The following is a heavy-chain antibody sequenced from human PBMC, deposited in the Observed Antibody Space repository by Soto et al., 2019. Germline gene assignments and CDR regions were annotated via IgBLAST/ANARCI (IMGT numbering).Heavy chain of an antibody. CDR3: ARARGQVVVAATGARANWYFDL. V-gene: IGHV4-34*01. D-gene: IGHD2-15*01. CDR2: INHSGST. Sequence: QVQLQQWGAGLLKPSETLSLTCAVYGGSFSGYYWSWIRQPPGKGLEWIGEINHSGSTNYNPSLKSRVNISVDTSKNQFSLKLSSGTAADTAVYYCARARGQVVVAATGARANWYFDLWGRGTLVTVAS. CDR1: GGSFSGYY. J-gene: IGHJ2*01.